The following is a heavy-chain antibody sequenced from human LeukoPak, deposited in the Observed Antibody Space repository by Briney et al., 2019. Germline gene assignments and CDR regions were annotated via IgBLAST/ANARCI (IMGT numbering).Heavy chain of an antibody. D-gene: IGHD6-13*01. V-gene: IGHV1-2*06. Sequence: ASVKVSRKASGYTFTGYYMHWVRQAPGQGLEWMGRINPNSGGTNYAQKFQGRVTMTRDTSISTAYMELSRLRSDDTAVYYCARPPKGSQGQFDYWGQGTLVTVSS. CDR2: INPNSGGT. CDR3: ARPPKGSQGQFDY. CDR1: GYTFTGYY. J-gene: IGHJ4*02.